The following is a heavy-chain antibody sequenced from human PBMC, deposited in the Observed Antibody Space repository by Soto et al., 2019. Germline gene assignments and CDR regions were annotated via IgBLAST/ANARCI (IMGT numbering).Heavy chain of an antibody. V-gene: IGHV1-18*01. D-gene: IGHD3-9*01. CDR1: GYTFSTYG. Sequence: QVQLVQSGAEVKKPGASVKVSCKASGYTFSTYGFSWVRQAPGQGLEWMGWIGADNGDTNYAQTFQGRVTMTTDTSTTTSYMELRSLTSADTAVYFCARDLKGAEGFDPWGQGTLVTVSS. CDR3: ARDLKGAEGFDP. J-gene: IGHJ5*02. CDR2: IGADNGDT.